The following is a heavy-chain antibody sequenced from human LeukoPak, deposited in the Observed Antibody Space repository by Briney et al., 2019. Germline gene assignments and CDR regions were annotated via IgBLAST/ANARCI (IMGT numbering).Heavy chain of an antibody. CDR1: GGSFSGYY. V-gene: IGHV4-34*01. D-gene: IGHD6-13*01. J-gene: IGHJ5*02. Sequence: SETLSLTCAVYGGSFSGYYWSWIRQPPGKGLEWIGEINHSGSTNYNPSLKSRVTISVVTSKNQFSLKLSSVTAADTALYYCARIPLYSSRNNWFDPWGQGTLVTVSS. CDR2: INHSGST. CDR3: ARIPLYSSRNNWFDP.